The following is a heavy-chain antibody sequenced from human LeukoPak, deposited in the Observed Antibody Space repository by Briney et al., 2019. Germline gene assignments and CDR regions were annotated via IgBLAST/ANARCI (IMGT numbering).Heavy chain of an antibody. V-gene: IGHV4-59*12. J-gene: IGHJ4*02. Sequence: PSETLSLTCTVSGGSISSYYWSWIRQPPGKGLEWIGYIYYSGSTNYNPTLKSRVTISVDTSKNQFSLKLSSVTAADTAVYYCAGKTYYQTGPSPDYWGQGTLVTVSS. CDR2: IYYSGST. CDR3: AGKTYYQTGPSPDY. CDR1: GGSISSYY. D-gene: IGHD1-26*01.